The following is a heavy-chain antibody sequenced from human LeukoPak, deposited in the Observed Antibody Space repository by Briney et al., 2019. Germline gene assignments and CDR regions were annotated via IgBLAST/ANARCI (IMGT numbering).Heavy chain of an antibody. CDR3: ATSMDYTHYYYYMDV. J-gene: IGHJ6*03. V-gene: IGHV4-4*02. CDR1: GGSISSSNW. CDR2: IYHSGST. D-gene: IGHD4-11*01. Sequence: SGTLSLTCAVSGGSISSSNWWSWVRQPPGKGLEWIGEIYHSGSTNYNPSLKSRVTISVDKSKNQFSLKLSSVTAADTAVYYCATSMDYTHYYYYMDVWGKGTTVTVSS.